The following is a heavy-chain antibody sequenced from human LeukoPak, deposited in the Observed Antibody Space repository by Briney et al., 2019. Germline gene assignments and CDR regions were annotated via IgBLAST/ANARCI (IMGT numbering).Heavy chain of an antibody. CDR3: AKTHDYGDYADAFDI. V-gene: IGHV3-21*04. J-gene: IGHJ3*02. CDR2: ISSSGASI. CDR1: GFTFSNYN. D-gene: IGHD4-17*01. Sequence: GGSLRLSCAASGFTFSNYNMNWVRQAPGKGLEWVSSISSSGASIYYRDSVKGRFTISRDNAKNSLDLQMNSLRAEDTAVYYCAKTHDYGDYADAFDIWGQGTMVTVSS.